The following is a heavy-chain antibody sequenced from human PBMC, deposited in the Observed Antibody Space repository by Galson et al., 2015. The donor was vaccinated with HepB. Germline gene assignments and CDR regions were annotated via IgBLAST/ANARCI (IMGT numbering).Heavy chain of an antibody. CDR3: ARGLFWNWFDP. J-gene: IGHJ5*02. CDR2: INHSGST. V-gene: IGHV4-34*01. CDR1: GGSFSGYY. Sequence: ETLSLTCAVYGGSFSGYYWSWIRQPPGKGLEWIGEINHSGSTNYNPSLKSRVTISVDTSKNQFSLKLSSVTAADTAVYYCARGLFWNWFDPWGQGTLVTVSS. D-gene: IGHD3-3*01.